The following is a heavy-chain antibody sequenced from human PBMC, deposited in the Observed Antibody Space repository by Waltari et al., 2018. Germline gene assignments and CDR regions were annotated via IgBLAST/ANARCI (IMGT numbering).Heavy chain of an antibody. V-gene: IGHV4-59*01. CDR2: IYYSGST. CDR3: ARAVDFWSGYCLDY. D-gene: IGHD3-3*01. J-gene: IGHJ4*02. CDR1: GGSISSYY. Sequence: QVQLQESGPGLVKPSETLSLTCTVSGGSISSYYWSWIRQPPGKGLEWIGYIYYSGSTNYNPSLKSRVTISVDTSKNQFSLKLSSVTAADTAVYYCARAVDFWSGYCLDYWGQGTLVTVSS.